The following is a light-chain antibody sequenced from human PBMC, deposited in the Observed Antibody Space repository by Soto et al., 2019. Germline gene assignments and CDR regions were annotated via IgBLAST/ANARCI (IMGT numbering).Light chain of an antibody. V-gene: IGKV1-5*03. J-gene: IGKJ1*01. Sequence: DIQMTQSPSTLSGSVGDRVTITCRASQTISSWLAWYQQKPGKAPKLLIYKASTLKSGVPSRFSGSGSGTEFTLTISSLESEDSAVYYCQQYSSWPPWTFGQGTKVDIK. CDR3: QQYSSWPPWT. CDR2: KAS. CDR1: QTISSW.